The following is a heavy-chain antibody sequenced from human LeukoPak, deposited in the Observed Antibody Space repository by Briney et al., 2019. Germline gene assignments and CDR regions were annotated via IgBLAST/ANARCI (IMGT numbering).Heavy chain of an antibody. J-gene: IGHJ3*02. CDR3: ARLGQPNAFDI. D-gene: IGHD3-16*01. CDR1: SDSTSGYY. Sequence: SETLSLTCTVSSDSTSGYYWSWVRQPPGKGLEWIGYVYVQNSEYTSYNPSLKSRVSISFDTSKNQFSLSLTAVTAADTAVYYCARLGQPNAFDIWGQGTMVTVSS. CDR2: VYVQNSEYT. V-gene: IGHV4-59*08.